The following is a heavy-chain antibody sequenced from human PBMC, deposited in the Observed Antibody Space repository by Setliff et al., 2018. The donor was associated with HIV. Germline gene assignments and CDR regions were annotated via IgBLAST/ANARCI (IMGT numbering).Heavy chain of an antibody. D-gene: IGHD6-19*01. CDR2: IYHTGSS. J-gene: IGHJ5*02. V-gene: IGHV4-38-2*01. CDR3: ARLRREEQWLVRGWFDP. CDR1: GFSISSRYY. Sequence: SETLSLTCDVSGFSISSRYYWGWIRQSPGKGLEWLGNIYHTGSSYYNPSLNDRATISLDTSKNQFSLKRSSVTAADTAVYYCARLRREEQWLVRGWFDPWGQGTLVTVSS.